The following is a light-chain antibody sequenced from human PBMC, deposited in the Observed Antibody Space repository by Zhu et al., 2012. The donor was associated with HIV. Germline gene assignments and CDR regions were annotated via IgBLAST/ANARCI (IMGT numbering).Light chain of an antibody. V-gene: IGKV3-20*01. CDR3: QQYGNSPPYS. J-gene: IGKJ2*03. CDR1: QGVDSTY. Sequence: EIVLTQSPGTLSLSPGERATLSCRASQGVDSTYLAWYQQKPGQAPRLLIYGASSRATGIPDRFSGSGSGTDFTLTISRLESQDFAVYYCQQYGNSPPYSFGQGTRLEIK. CDR2: GAS.